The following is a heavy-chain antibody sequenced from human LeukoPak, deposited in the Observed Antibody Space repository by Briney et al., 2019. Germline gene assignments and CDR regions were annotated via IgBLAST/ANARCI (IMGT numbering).Heavy chain of an antibody. Sequence: SETLSLTCTVSGGSISSGDYYWSWIRQPPGKGLEWIGYIYYSGSTYYNPSLKSRVTISVDTSKNQFSLKLSSVTAADTAVYYCARVARKQLVRGLFDYWGQGTLVTASS. CDR1: GGSISSGDYY. J-gene: IGHJ4*02. V-gene: IGHV4-30-4*01. CDR3: ARVARKQLVRGLFDY. D-gene: IGHD6-6*01. CDR2: IYYSGST.